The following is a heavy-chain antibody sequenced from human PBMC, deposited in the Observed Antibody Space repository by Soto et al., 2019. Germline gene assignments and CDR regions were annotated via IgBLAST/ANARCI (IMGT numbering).Heavy chain of an antibody. CDR3: TKMSDGSASAS. CDR2: ISGSGAYT. J-gene: IGHJ4*02. Sequence: GGSLRLSCADSGFTFSNYAMNWVRQAPGKGLEWVSTISGSGAYTYHADSVKGRFTISRDNSKNTLYLQMNSLSAEDTAVYYCTKMSDGSASASRGQGALVTVSS. CDR1: GFTFSNYA. V-gene: IGHV3-23*01. D-gene: IGHD6-19*01.